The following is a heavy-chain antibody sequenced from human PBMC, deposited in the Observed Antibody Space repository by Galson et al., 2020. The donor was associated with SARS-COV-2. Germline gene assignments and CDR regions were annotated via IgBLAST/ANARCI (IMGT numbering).Heavy chain of an antibody. V-gene: IGHV3-30-3*01. CDR2: ISYDGSNK. D-gene: IGHD1-26*01. CDR3: ARTFSGSYTEYFQH. Sequence: TGGSLRLSRAASGFTFSSYAMHWVRQAPGKGLEWVAVISYDGSNKYYADSVKGRFTISRDNSKNTLYLQMNSLRAEDTAVYYCARTFSGSYTEYFQHWGQGTLVTVSS. J-gene: IGHJ1*01. CDR1: GFTFSSYA.